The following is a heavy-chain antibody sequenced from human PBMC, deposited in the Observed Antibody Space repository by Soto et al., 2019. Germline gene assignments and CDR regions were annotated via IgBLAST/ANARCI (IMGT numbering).Heavy chain of an antibody. CDR1: GYTFSSYY. CDR3: SRQGAYCELLDS. J-gene: IGHJ5*01. CDR2: IRHNGNT. V-gene: IGHV1-46*03. D-gene: IGHD1-26*01. Sequence: ASVKVSCKASGYTFSSYYLHWMRQAPGQGLEWMGIIRHNGNTVYAQNFQGRVTVTRDTSTSTVYMELSKLRSEDTAVYYCSRQGAYCELLDSWGRGNLVPVSS.